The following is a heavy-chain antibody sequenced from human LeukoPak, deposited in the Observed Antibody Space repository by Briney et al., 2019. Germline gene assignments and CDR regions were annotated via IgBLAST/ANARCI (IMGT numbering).Heavy chain of an antibody. CDR3: ATSWGGSSGGYQYGFDV. Sequence: GGSLRLSCAASGFAFNTYSMNWVRQAPGKGLEWVSCISSTSAYIYDVDSLKDRFTISRDNSKNSLYQQINGLMAEDTAVYYCATSWGGSSGGYQYGFDVWGQGTMVTVSS. D-gene: IGHD3-10*01. CDR2: ISSTSAYI. J-gene: IGHJ6*02. V-gene: IGHV3-21*01. CDR1: GFAFNTYS.